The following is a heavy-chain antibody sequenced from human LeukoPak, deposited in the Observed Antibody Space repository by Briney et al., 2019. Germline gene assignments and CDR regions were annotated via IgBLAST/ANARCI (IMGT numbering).Heavy chain of an antibody. D-gene: IGHD1-20*01. Sequence: GGSLRLSCAASGFTFSSYSMNWVRQAPGKGLEWVSSISSSSCYIYYADSVKGRFTISRDNAKNSLYLQMNSLRAEDTAVYYCATSNWNGGYYFDYWGQGTLVTVSS. CDR1: GFTFSSYS. V-gene: IGHV3-21*01. CDR2: ISSSSCYI. CDR3: ATSNWNGGYYFDY. J-gene: IGHJ4*02.